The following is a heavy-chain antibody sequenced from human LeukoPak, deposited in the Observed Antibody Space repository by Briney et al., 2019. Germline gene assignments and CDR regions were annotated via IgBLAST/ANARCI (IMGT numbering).Heavy chain of an antibody. CDR3: ARCGGWGSYRYNNWFDP. Sequence: PSETLSLTCAVYGGSFSGYYWSWIRQPPGKGLGWIGEINHSGSTNYNPSLKSRVTISVDTSKNQFSLKLSSVTAADTAVYYCARCGGWGSYRYNNWFDPWGQGTLVTVSS. CDR2: INHSGST. J-gene: IGHJ5*02. D-gene: IGHD3-16*02. CDR1: GGSFSGYY. V-gene: IGHV4-34*01.